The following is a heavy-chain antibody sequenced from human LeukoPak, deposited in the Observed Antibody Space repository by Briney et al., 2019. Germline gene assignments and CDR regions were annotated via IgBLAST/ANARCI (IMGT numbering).Heavy chain of an antibody. Sequence: GGSLRLSCAASGFNFSSFGMHWVRQAPGKGLEWVAVIWYAGNNKYHADSMKGRFTISRDNSKNTLYLHMNSLRAEDTAVYFCARNGQQWPVYSCDDWGQGTLVTVSS. CDR1: GFNFSSFG. D-gene: IGHD6-19*01. J-gene: IGHJ4*02. CDR2: IWYAGNNK. CDR3: ARNGQQWPVYSCDD. V-gene: IGHV3-33*01.